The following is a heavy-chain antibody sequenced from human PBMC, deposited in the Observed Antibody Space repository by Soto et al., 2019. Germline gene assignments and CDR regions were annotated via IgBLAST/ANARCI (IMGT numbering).Heavy chain of an antibody. Sequence: EVQLVEYGGGLVKPGGSLRLSCVASGFTFSDAWMSWVRQAPGKGLEWVGRIKSKADGGTTDYAAPVKGRFTISRDDSNNTVFLQLNSLKTEDTPVYYCTTPPRRYWGQVSLVTVSS. J-gene: IGHJ4*02. V-gene: IGHV3-15*01. CDR3: TTPPRRY. CDR2: IKSKADGGTT. CDR1: GFTFSDAW.